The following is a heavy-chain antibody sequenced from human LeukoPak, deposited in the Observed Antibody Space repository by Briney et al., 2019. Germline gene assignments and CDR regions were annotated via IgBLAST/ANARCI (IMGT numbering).Heavy chain of an antibody. CDR2: ISYDGSNK. CDR3: ARALERLRLGGDFDY. V-gene: IGHV3-30-3*01. J-gene: IGHJ4*02. Sequence: PGGSLRLSCAASGFTFSSYAMHWVRQAPGKGLEWVAVISYDGSNKYYADSVKGRFTISRDNSRNTLYLQMNSLRAEDTAVYYCARALERLRLGGDFDYWGQGTLVTVSS. D-gene: IGHD3-16*01. CDR1: GFTFSSYA.